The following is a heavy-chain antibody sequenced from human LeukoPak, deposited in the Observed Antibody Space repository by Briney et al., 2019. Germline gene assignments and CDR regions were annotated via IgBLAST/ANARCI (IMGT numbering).Heavy chain of an antibody. CDR1: GDSFSSNDAA. D-gene: IGHD3-10*01. Sequence: SQTLSLTCAVSGDSFSSNDAAWNWIRQSPSRGLEWLVRTYYRSKLSYDYAVSMKSRITISPDTSKNQFSLQLNSVTPEDTAVYYCARENTMVRGVINPLDYWGQGTLVTVSS. CDR2: TYYRSKLSY. CDR3: ARENTMVRGVINPLDY. J-gene: IGHJ4*02. V-gene: IGHV6-1*01.